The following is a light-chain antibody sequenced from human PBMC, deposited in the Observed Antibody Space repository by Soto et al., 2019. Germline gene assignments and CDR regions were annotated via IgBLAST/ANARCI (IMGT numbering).Light chain of an antibody. V-gene: IGLV1-44*01. Sequence: QSVLTQPPSASGTPGQIVAISCSGSSSNIGSNTVTWYQQLPGTAPKLLIYSTSQRSSGVPGRFSASKSGTSASLAITGLQTEDEAHYYCQSYDNSLRGWVFGGGTKLTVL. CDR1: SSNIGSNT. J-gene: IGLJ3*02. CDR3: QSYDNSLRGWV. CDR2: STS.